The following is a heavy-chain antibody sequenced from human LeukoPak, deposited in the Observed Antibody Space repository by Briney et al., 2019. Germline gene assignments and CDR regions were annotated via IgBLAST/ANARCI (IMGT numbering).Heavy chain of an antibody. CDR3: ARGVNFFEY. Sequence: GGSLRLSCAASGFTFSDSYMSWIRQAPGKGLECVSFISSIASTIEYADSVKGRFTISRDNAKNSLYLQMNSLRAEDTAVYYCARGVNFFEYWGQGTLVTVSS. J-gene: IGHJ4*02. V-gene: IGHV3-11*04. D-gene: IGHD3-10*01. CDR1: GFTFSDSY. CDR2: ISSIASTI.